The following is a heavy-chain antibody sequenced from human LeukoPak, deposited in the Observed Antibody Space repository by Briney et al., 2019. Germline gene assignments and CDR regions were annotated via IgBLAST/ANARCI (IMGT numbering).Heavy chain of an antibody. D-gene: IGHD3-22*01. CDR2: IKQDGSEK. CDR1: GFTFTTYW. Sequence: GGSLRLSCAASGFTFTTYWMGWVRQAPGKRLEWVANIKQDGSEKYYVDSVKGRFTISRDNVKNSLYLQMNSLRAEDTAVYYCARDFGSSGGFDYWGQGTLVTVSS. V-gene: IGHV3-7*01. J-gene: IGHJ4*02. CDR3: ARDFGSSGGFDY.